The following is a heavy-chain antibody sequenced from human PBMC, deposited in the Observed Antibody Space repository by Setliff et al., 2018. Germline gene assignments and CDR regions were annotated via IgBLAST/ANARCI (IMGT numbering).Heavy chain of an antibody. J-gene: IGHJ4*02. CDR2: FYISGTT. V-gene: IGHV4-4*07. CDR3: ARGSFPYDNSGFDY. CDR1: GDSISSYF. D-gene: IGHD3-22*01. Sequence: SETLSLTCSVSGDSISSYFWTWIRQPAGKGLEWIGRFYISGTTTYNPSLKSRVTMSADTSKNQFSLKLSSVTAADTAVYYCARGSFPYDNSGFDYWGQGTLVTGSS.